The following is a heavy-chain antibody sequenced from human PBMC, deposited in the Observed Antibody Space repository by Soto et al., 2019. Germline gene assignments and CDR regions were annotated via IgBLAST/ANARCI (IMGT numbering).Heavy chain of an antibody. CDR2: INHSGGT. D-gene: IGHD2-2*01. Sequence: SETLSLTCAVYGGSFSGYYWSWIRQPPGKGLEWIGEINHSGGTNYNPSLKSRVTISVDTSKNQFSLKLSSVTAADTAVYYCASRTRGYCSSTSCYSPRQEKYYYYYYYMDVWGKGTTVTVSS. J-gene: IGHJ6*03. CDR3: ASRTRGYCSSTSCYSPRQEKYYYYYYYMDV. CDR1: GGSFSGYY. V-gene: IGHV4-34*01.